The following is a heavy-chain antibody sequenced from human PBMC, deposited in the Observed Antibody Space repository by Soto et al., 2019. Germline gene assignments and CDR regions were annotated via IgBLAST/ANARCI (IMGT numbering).Heavy chain of an antibody. CDR2: ISAGGTTI. D-gene: IGHD6-13*01. V-gene: IGHV3-48*01. Sequence: PGGSLRLSCAASGFTFTSYSVSWVRQAPGKGLEWISYISAGGTTIYYADSVKGRFTISRDNAKNSLYLQINSLGAEDTAVYYCARLIGDSSSCTRHYFASWGQGTPVTVSS. J-gene: IGHJ4*02. CDR1: GFTFTSYS. CDR3: ARLIGDSSSCTRHYFAS.